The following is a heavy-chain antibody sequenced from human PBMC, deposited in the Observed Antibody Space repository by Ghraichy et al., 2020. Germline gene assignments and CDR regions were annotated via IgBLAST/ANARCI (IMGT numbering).Heavy chain of an antibody. Sequence: ASVKVSCKASGYSFCSYDINWVRQATGQGLEWMGWMNPNSGSTDYAQKFQGRVTMTRNPSISTVYMELSNLRSEDTAVYYCARGWDGYNSYNWFDSWGQGTLVTVSS. CDR2: MNPNSGST. CDR1: GYSFCSYD. V-gene: IGHV1-8*01. J-gene: IGHJ5*01. CDR3: ARGWDGYNSYNWFDS. D-gene: IGHD5-24*01.